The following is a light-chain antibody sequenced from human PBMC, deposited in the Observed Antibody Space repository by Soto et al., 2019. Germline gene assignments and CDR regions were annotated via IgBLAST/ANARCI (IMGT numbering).Light chain of an antibody. CDR3: TSYTSISTLV. Sequence: QSVLTQPASVSGSPGQSITISCTGTSSDVGGYNYVSWYQHHPGKAPKLMIYDVTSRPSGVSNRFSGSKSGNTASLTISGLQTEDEADYYCTSYTSISTLVFGTGTKSPS. CDR2: DVT. V-gene: IGLV2-14*03. J-gene: IGLJ1*01. CDR1: SSDVGGYNY.